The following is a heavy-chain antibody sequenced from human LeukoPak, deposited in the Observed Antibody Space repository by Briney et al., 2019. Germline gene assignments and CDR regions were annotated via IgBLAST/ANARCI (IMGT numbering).Heavy chain of an antibody. CDR2: ISANNDDT. D-gene: IGHD3-22*01. J-gene: IGHJ4*02. Sequence: GASVKVSCKASGYTFINFGISWVRQAPGQGLEWMGWISANNDDTNYAQKVQGRVTMTTDTSTNTVYMELRSLRSDDTAVYYCARDSPTVGSGYLSRKINFPYYFDYWGQGTLVTVSS. CDR3: ARDSPTVGSGYLSRKINFPYYFDY. CDR1: GYTFINFG. V-gene: IGHV1-18*01.